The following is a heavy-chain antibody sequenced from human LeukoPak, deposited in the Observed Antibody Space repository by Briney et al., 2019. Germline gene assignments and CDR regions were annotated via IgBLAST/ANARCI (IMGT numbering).Heavy chain of an antibody. CDR1: GFSFSRYW. V-gene: IGHV3-7*01. D-gene: IGHD3-16*01. J-gene: IGHJ3*02. CDR3: ARVVRLGDAFDI. Sequence: GGSLRLSCAASGFSFSRYWMTWVRQAPGKGLEWVANTREDGGERYYVDSVKGRFTISRDNAKNSLYLQINSLRAEDTAVYYCARVVRLGDAFDIWGQGTMVTVSS. CDR2: TREDGGER.